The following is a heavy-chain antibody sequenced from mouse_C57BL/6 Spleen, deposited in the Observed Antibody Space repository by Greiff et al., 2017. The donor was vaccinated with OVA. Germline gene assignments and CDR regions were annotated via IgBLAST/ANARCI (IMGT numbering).Heavy chain of an antibody. D-gene: IGHD1-1*01. CDR3: ERNYYYGSSYGYFDV. V-gene: IGHV5-16*01. Sequence: EVQLVEPEGGLVQPGSSMKLSCTASGFTFSDYYMAWVRQVPEKGLEWVANINYNGSSTYYLDSLKSRFIISKDNAKNILYLQMSSLKSEDTATYYCERNYYYGSSYGYFDVWGTGTTVTVSS. CDR2: INYNGSST. CDR1: GFTFSDYY. J-gene: IGHJ1*03.